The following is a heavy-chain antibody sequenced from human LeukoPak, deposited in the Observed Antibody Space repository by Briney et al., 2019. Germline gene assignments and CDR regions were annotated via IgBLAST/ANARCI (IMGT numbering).Heavy chain of an antibody. CDR2: INHSGST. D-gene: IGHD3-9*01. CDR1: GGSFSGYY. CDR3: ARVSRGLRYLDWSHIDWFDP. Sequence: PSETLSLTCAVYGGSFSGYYWSWIRQPPGKGLEWIGEINHSGSTNYNPSLKSRVTISVDTSKNQFSLKLSSVTAADTAVYYCARVSRGLRYLDWSHIDWFDPWGQGTLVTVSS. J-gene: IGHJ5*02. V-gene: IGHV4-34*01.